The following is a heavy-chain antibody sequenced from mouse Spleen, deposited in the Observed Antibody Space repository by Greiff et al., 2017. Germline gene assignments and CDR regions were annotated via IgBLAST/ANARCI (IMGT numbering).Heavy chain of an antibody. CDR2: IDPENGNT. V-gene: IGHV14-1*02. J-gene: IGHJ3*01. Sequence: VQLQQSGAELVRPGALVKLSCKASGFNIKDYYMHWVKQRPEQGLEWIGWIDPENGNTIYDPKFQGKASITADTSSNTAYLQLSSLTSEDTAVYYCARKYGNSAWFAYWGQGTLVTVSA. D-gene: IGHD2-10*02. CDR3: ARKYGNSAWFAY. CDR1: GFNIKDYY.